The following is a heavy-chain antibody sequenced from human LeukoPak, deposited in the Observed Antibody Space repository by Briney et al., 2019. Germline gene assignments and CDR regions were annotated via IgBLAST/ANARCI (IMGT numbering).Heavy chain of an antibody. Sequence: GGTLRLSCAASGFTFSSYWMHWVRQAPGKGLVWVSRINSDGSSTSYADSVKGRFTISGDNAKNTLYLQMNSLRAEDTAVYYCVRDLPHYDFWSGSPYWGQGTLVTVSS. CDR3: VRDLPHYDFWSGSPY. CDR1: GFTFSSYW. V-gene: IGHV3-74*01. CDR2: INSDGSST. D-gene: IGHD3-3*01. J-gene: IGHJ4*02.